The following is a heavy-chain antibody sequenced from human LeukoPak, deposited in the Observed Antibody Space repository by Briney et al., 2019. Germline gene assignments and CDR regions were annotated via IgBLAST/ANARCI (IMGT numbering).Heavy chain of an antibody. CDR1: GYSFTSYW. V-gene: IGHV5-51*01. J-gene: IGHJ5*02. Sequence: GESLKISCKGSGYSFTSYWIGWVRQMPGKGLGWMGIIYPGDSDTRYSPSFQGQVTISANKSISTAYLQWSSLRASDTAMYYCARTEGSRRNWFDPWGQGTLVTVSS. CDR2: IYPGDSDT. D-gene: IGHD6-13*01. CDR3: ARTEGSRRNWFDP.